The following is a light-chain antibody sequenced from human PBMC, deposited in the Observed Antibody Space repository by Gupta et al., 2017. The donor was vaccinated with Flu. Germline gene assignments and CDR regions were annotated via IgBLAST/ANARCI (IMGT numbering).Light chain of an antibody. CDR2: KVY. J-gene: IGKJ1*01. CDR3: REGTHWTQT. Sequence: DVVMTQSPLSLPVTLGQPASISCRSSQSLVYSNGNTYLNWFQKRPGQSPRLLIYKVYNRYSGVPERFSGGGASTVFILKIRRVEAEDGVVYYSREGTHWTQTFGQETKVEIK. V-gene: IGKV2-30*01. CDR1: QSLVYSNGNTY.